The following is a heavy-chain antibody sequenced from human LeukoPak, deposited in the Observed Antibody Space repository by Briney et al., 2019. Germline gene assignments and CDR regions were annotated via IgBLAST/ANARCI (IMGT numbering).Heavy chain of an antibody. V-gene: IGHV3-23*01. CDR1: GFTFSSYA. Sequence: GGSLRLSCAASGFTFSSYAMSWVRQAPGKGLEWVSAISGGGVFTYYADSVKGRFTISRDNSKNTLYLQMNSLRAEDTAVYYCAKKIVGGLNDAFDIWGQGTMLSVSS. CDR3: AKKIVGGLNDAFDI. D-gene: IGHD3-16*01. CDR2: ISGGGVFT. J-gene: IGHJ3*02.